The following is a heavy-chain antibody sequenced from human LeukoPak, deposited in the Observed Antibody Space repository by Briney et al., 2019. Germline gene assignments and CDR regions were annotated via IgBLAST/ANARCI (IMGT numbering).Heavy chain of an antibody. Sequence: GGSLRLSCAASGFTFSSYWMHWVRQVPGKGLVWVSRINSDGSNTRYADSVKGRFTISRDNAKNTLYLQMNSLRAEDTAVYYCARDLESVYYDSSGYDYWGQGTLVIVSS. CDR3: ARDLESVYYDSSGYDY. V-gene: IGHV3-74*01. J-gene: IGHJ4*02. CDR1: GFTFSSYW. D-gene: IGHD3-22*01. CDR2: INSDGSNT.